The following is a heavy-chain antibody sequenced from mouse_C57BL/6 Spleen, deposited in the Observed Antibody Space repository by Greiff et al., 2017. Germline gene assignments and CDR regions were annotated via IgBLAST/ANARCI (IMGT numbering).Heavy chain of an antibody. D-gene: IGHD3-1*01. CDR3: ARDDPSGAMDY. CDR1: GYSITSGYY. CDR2: ISYDGSN. Sequence: ESGPGLVKPSQSLSLTCSVTGYSITSGYYWNWIRQFPGNKLEWMGYISYDGSNNYNPSLKNRISITRDTSKNQFFLKLNSVTTEDTATYYCARDDPSGAMDYWGQGTSVTVAS. J-gene: IGHJ4*01. V-gene: IGHV3-6*01.